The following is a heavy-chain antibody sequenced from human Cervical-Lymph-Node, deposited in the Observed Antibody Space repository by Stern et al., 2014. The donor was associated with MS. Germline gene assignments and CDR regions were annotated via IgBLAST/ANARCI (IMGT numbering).Heavy chain of an antibody. V-gene: IGHV4-31*03. CDR2: IYYSGST. Sequence: QLQLQESGPGLVKPSQTLSLTCTVSGGSISSGGYYWSWIRQHPGKGLEWLGYIYYSGSTYYNPSLKSRVTISVDTSKNQFSLKLSSVTAADTAVYYCAREYCSSTSCYQWFDPWGQGTLVTVSS. D-gene: IGHD2-2*01. J-gene: IGHJ5*02. CDR1: GGSISSGGYY. CDR3: AREYCSSTSCYQWFDP.